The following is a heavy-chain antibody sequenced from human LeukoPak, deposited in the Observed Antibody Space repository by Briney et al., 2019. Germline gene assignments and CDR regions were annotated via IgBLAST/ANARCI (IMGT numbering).Heavy chain of an antibody. V-gene: IGHV4-59*01. D-gene: IGHD3-10*01. CDR2: IYYSGST. CDR1: GGSISSYY. Sequence: SETLSLTCTVSGGSISSYYWSWIRQPPGKGLEWIGYIYYSGSTNYNPSLKSRVTISVDTSKNQFSLKLSSVTAADTAVCYCARDSSDSGTNWFDPWGQGTLVTVSS. CDR3: ARDSSDSGTNWFDP. J-gene: IGHJ5*02.